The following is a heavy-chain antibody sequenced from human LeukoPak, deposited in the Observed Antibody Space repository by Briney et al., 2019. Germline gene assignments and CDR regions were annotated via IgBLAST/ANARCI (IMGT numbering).Heavy chain of an antibody. Sequence: SQTLSFTCTVSGGSISSGGYYWSWIRQHPGEGLEWIGYIYYSGSTYYNSSLKSRVTISLDTYKNQFSLNLSSVTAADTAVYYCASRYYGDPDYWGQGTLVTVSS. D-gene: IGHD4-17*01. V-gene: IGHV4-31*03. CDR3: ASRYYGDPDY. J-gene: IGHJ4*02. CDR2: IYYSGST. CDR1: GGSISSGGYY.